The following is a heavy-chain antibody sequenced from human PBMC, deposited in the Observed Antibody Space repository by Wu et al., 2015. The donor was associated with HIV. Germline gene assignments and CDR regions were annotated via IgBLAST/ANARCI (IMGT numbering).Heavy chain of an antibody. CDR3: GRGATSRAIDY. CDR1: GYTFTGHY. Sequence: QVQLVQSGAEVKKPGASVKVSCKASGYTFTGHYIHWVRQAPGQGLEWTGWINPNSGGTNSAQKFQGRVTMTRDTSISTAYMELRRLRSDDTAVYYCGRGATSRAIDYWGQGTLVTVSS. V-gene: IGHV1-2*02. CDR2: INPNSGGT. J-gene: IGHJ4*02.